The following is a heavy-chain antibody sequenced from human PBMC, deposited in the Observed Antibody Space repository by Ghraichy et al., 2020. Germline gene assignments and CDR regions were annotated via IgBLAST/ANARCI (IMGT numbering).Heavy chain of an antibody. CDR1: GFTFSTYG. V-gene: IGHV3-33*01. CDR2: IWFDGSNK. J-gene: IGHJ4*02. D-gene: IGHD4-17*01. CDR3: TRDHYGDYGDY. Sequence: GGSLRLSCAASGFTFSTYGMHWVRQAPGKGLEWVAFIWFDGSNKFYADSVKGRFTISRDNSKNTLYLQMNSLRAEDTAVYYCTRDHYGDYGDYWGQGTLVTVSS.